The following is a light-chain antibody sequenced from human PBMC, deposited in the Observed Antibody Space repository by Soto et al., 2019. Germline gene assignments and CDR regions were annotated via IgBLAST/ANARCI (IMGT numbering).Light chain of an antibody. Sequence: DIQLTQSPSFLSASVGDRVTITCRASQGISDSLAWYQQKPGKVPNLLIYDASTLQSGVPSRFSGSTSGTEFTLTISSLQPVDFATYYCQLFNVYPLTFGGGTKVGIK. J-gene: IGKJ4*01. CDR3: QLFNVYPLT. CDR2: DAS. CDR1: QGISDS. V-gene: IGKV1-9*01.